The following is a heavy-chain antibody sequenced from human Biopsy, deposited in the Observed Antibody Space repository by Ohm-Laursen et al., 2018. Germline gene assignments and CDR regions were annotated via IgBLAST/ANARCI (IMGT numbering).Heavy chain of an antibody. CDR1: GFIFGTYT. D-gene: IGHD4-23*01. V-gene: IGHV3-21*01. CDR3: ARGTRWSPYGMDV. CDR2: ISSRSSDI. J-gene: IGHJ6*02. Sequence: GSLRLSCTAFGFIFGTYTMNWVRQAPGEGLEWVSSISSRSSDIYYADSVKGRFTISRDNAKNSLFLHMNSLRAEDTAVHYCARGTRWSPYGMDVWGQGTTVTVSS.